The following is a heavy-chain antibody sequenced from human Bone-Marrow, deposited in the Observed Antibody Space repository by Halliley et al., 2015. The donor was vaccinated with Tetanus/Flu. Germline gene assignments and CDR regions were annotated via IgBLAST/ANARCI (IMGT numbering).Heavy chain of an antibody. V-gene: IGHV3-21*01. Sequence: SSSKSKYYAGSVKGRFTISRDNAKNSLYLEMNSLRAEDTAVYYCARDTSPISYSSGWPYFDYWGQGTLVTVSS. D-gene: IGHD6-19*01. J-gene: IGHJ4*02. CDR2: SSSKSK. CDR3: ARDTSPISYSSGWPYFDY.